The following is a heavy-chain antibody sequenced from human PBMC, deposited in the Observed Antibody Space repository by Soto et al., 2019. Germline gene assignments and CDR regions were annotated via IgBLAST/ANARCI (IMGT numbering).Heavy chain of an antibody. CDR2: AYYRSRWYN. Sequence: PSQTLALTCAISGDSVSGNSAAWNWIRQSPSRGLEWLGMAYYRSRWYNDYAVSVKSRITVTPDTSKNQSSLHLNSVTPEDTPVYYCAGGVPYYVISDSYLDYWGQGALVTVSS. CDR3: AGGVPYYVISDSYLDY. V-gene: IGHV6-1*01. J-gene: IGHJ4*02. CDR1: GDSVSGNSAA. D-gene: IGHD3-16*01.